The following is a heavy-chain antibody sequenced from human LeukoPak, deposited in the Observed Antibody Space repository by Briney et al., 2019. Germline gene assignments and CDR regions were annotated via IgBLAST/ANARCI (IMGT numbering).Heavy chain of an antibody. CDR2: INPNSGGT. D-gene: IGHD1-1*01. J-gene: IGHJ3*02. CDR3: SRDVQLEARAHTYAFDI. V-gene: IGHV1-2*04. Sequence: ASVKVSCMASRCTFSDYYMHGVRPAPGQGVEWMGWINPNSGGTNYAQMFQDWVTLTSDTSISTVFMEPTRLSSDGTAVFYWSRDVQLEARAHTYAFDIWGKGTMVTVSS. CDR1: RCTFSDYY.